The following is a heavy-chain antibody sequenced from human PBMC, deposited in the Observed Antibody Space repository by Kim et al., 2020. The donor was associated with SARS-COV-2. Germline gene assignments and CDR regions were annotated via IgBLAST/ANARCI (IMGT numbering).Heavy chain of an antibody. J-gene: IGHJ6*02. D-gene: IGHD3-10*01. CDR1: GGSFSGYY. CDR2: INHSGST. Sequence: SETLSLTCAVYGGSFSGYYWSWIRQPPGKGLEWIGEINHSGSTNYNPSLKSRVTISVDTSKNQFSLKLSSVTAADTAVYYCARGSPGYGSGSRASSSNYYYGMDVWGQGTTVTVSS. CDR3: ARGSPGYGSGSRASSSNYYYGMDV. V-gene: IGHV4-34*01.